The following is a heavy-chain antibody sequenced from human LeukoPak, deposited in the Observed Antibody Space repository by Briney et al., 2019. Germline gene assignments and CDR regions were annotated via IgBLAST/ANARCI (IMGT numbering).Heavy chain of an antibody. J-gene: IGHJ4*02. CDR2: ISASGVMT. CDR1: GFTFSSYW. Sequence: GGSLRLSCAASGFTFSSYWMHWVRQAPGKGLVWVSRISASGVMTYYADSVKGRFTVSRDNSKNSLYLQMSSLTAADTAVYYCAKDRSIGTYYTFDHWGQGTLVTVSS. D-gene: IGHD1-26*01. CDR3: AKDRSIGTYYTFDH. V-gene: IGHV3-23*01.